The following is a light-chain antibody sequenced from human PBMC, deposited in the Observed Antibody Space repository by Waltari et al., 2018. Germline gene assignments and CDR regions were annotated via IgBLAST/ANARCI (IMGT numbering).Light chain of an antibody. J-gene: IGLJ3*02. CDR3: SSYTSTTDLV. V-gene: IGLV2-14*01. Sequence: QSALTQPASVSGSPGQSLPISCTGTTSDVGGYPYVSWHQQHPGKAPKLIIFEVSYRPSGVSNRFSGSKSGNTASLTISGLQPDDEADYYCSSYTSTTDLVFGGGTKVTVL. CDR2: EVS. CDR1: TSDVGGYPY.